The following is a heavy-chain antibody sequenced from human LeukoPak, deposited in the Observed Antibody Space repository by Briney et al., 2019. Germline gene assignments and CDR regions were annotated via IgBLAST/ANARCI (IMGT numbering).Heavy chain of an antibody. D-gene: IGHD1-1*01. Sequence: GGSLRLSCAASGFTFSSTWMQWVRQGPGKGLLWVSRISSDERSTTYADSVEGRFTISRDNAKNTLYLQMNSLRAEDTAVYYCTTGYHYFDDWGQGTLVTVSS. CDR2: ISSDERST. CDR1: GFTFSSTW. J-gene: IGHJ4*02. V-gene: IGHV3-74*03. CDR3: TTGYHYFDD.